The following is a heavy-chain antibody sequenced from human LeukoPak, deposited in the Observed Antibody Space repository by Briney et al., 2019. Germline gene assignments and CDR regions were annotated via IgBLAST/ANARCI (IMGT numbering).Heavy chain of an antibody. D-gene: IGHD6-13*01. CDR3: ARGYSSSWLRIDY. Sequence: SETLSLTCAVYGGSFSGYYWSWIRQPPGKGLEWIGEINHSGSTNYNPSLKGRVTISVDTSKNQFSLKLSSVTAADTAVYYCARGYSSSWLRIDYWGQGTLVTVSS. CDR2: INHSGST. J-gene: IGHJ4*02. V-gene: IGHV4-34*01. CDR1: GGSFSGYY.